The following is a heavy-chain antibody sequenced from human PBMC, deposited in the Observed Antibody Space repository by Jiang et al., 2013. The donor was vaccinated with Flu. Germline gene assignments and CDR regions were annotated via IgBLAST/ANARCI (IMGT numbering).Heavy chain of an antibody. CDR1: GYTFTGYY. J-gene: IGHJ6*02. V-gene: IGHV1-2*06. CDR2: INPNSGGT. CDR3: ARDRKIYSSGHYYYYYGMDV. D-gene: IGHD6-19*01. Sequence: SGAEVKKPGASVKVSCKASGYTFTGYYMHWVRQAPGQGLEWMGRINPNSGGTNYAQKFQGRVTMTRDTSISTAYMELSRLRSDDTAVYYCARDRKIYSSGHYYYYYGMDVWGQGTTVTVSS.